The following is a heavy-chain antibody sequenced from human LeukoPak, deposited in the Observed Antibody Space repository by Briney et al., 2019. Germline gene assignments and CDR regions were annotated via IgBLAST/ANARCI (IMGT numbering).Heavy chain of an antibody. Sequence: GGSLRLSCAASGFTFSTYWMTWVRQAPGKGLEWVANIKEDGSEKYYVDSVKGRFTISRDNAKNSPYLQMNSLRAEDTAVYYCARALCIWGGDCHYFDYWGQGTLVTVSS. CDR1: GFTFSTYW. V-gene: IGHV3-7*01. CDR3: ARALCIWGGDCHYFDY. J-gene: IGHJ4*02. CDR2: IKEDGSEK. D-gene: IGHD2-21*01.